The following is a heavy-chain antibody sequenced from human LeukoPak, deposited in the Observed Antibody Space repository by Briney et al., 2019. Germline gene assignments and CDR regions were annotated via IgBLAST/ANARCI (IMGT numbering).Heavy chain of an antibody. CDR3: ARGLRVDY. Sequence: PSETLSLTCTVSGGSISSSSYYWGWIRQPPGKGLEWIGSIYYSGSTYYNPSLKSRVTISVDTSKNQFSLKLSSVTAADTAVYYCARGLRVDYWGQGTLVTVSS. CDR2: IYYSGST. V-gene: IGHV4-39*07. CDR1: GGSISSSSYY. J-gene: IGHJ4*02.